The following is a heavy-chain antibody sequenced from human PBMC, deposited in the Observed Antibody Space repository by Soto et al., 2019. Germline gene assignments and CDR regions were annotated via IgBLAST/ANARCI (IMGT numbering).Heavy chain of an antibody. V-gene: IGHV1-46*01. D-gene: IGHD1-26*01. CDR1: RDTFTRYY. CDR3: ARSSGGNFGIIIEGTNWFAP. J-gene: IGHJ5*02. CDR2: INPHGGST. Sequence: VASGKVCCEAPRDTFTRYYINWVLQAPGQGLEWMGVINPHGGSTAYAQKFKGRVTLTRDTSASTVYMEVSSLTSEDTAMYYCARSSGGNFGIIIEGTNWFAPWGQGTLVTVSS.